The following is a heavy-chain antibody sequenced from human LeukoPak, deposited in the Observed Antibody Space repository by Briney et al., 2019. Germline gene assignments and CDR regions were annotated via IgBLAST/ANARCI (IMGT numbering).Heavy chain of an antibody. CDR3: ARGSSREARPFDY. CDR2: IYTSGST. D-gene: IGHD6-6*01. V-gene: IGHV4-61*02. Sequence: SETLSLTCTVSGGSISSGSYYWSWIRQPAGKGLEWIGRIYTSGSTDYNPSLKSRVTMSVDTSKNQFSLKLSSVTAADTAVYYCARGSSREARPFDYWGQGTLVTVSS. CDR1: GGSISSGSYY. J-gene: IGHJ4*02.